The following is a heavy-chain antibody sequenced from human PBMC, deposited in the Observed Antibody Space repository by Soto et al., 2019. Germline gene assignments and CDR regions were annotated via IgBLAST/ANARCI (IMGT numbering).Heavy chain of an antibody. CDR2: ISGSGGST. D-gene: IGHD2-2*02. CDR3: AKAATTVDIVVVPAAISFDY. V-gene: IGHV3-23*01. J-gene: IGHJ4*02. Sequence: HQAPGKGLEWVSAISGSGGSTYYADSVKGRFTISRDNSKNTLYLQMNSLRAEDTAVYYCAKAATTVDIVVVPAAISFDYWGQGTLVTVSS.